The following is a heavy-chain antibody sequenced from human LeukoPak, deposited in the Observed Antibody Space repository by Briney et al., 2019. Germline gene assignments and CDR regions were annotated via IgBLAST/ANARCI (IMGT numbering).Heavy chain of an antibody. CDR3: ATPVVAAPY. V-gene: IGHV4-59*01. Sequence: SETLSLTCTVSGGSISSYYWNWIRQPPGRGLEWIGYIYYSGSTTYNPSLKSRVTISVDTSKNQFSLNLRSVTAADTAVYYCATPVVAAPYWGQGTLVTVSS. CDR2: IYYSGST. CDR1: GGSISSYY. J-gene: IGHJ4*02. D-gene: IGHD2-15*01.